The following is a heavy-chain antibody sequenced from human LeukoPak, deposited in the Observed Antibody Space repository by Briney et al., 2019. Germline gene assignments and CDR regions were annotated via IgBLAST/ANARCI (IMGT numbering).Heavy chain of an antibody. CDR1: GFTFGDYV. D-gene: IGHD5-12*01. Sequence: GRSLRLSCTASGFTFGDYVMSWVRQAPGKGLEWVSGISPGGETPYYADSVRGRFTISRDNSKNTMYLQMNSLRVEDTAVYYCAQDRAWIEFYFWGQGTLVTVSS. CDR3: AQDRAWIEFYF. V-gene: IGHV3-23*01. CDR2: ISPGGETP. J-gene: IGHJ4*02.